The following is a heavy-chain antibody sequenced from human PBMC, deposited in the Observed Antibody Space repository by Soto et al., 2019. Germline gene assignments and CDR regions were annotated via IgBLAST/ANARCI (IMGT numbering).Heavy chain of an antibody. CDR1: GGTFSSYA. Sequence: QVQLVQSGAEMKKPGSSVKVSCKASGGTFSSYAFSWVRQAPGQGLEWMGGVIPLLGTANYAQKFQGRDTIIADESASTAYMELTSLTSEDTAVYFCARDRSKKLGFDYWGQGTLVTVSS. CDR3: ARDRSKKLGFDY. D-gene: IGHD3-16*01. V-gene: IGHV1-69*01. CDR2: VIPLLGTA. J-gene: IGHJ4*02.